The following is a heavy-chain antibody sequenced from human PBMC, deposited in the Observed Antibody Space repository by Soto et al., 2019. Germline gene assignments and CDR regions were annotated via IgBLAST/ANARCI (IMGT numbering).Heavy chain of an antibody. D-gene: IGHD5-18*01. Sequence: ASVKVCCKASGYTFTSYYMHWLLQSPGQGLEWMGIINPSGGSTSYAQKFQGRVTMTRDTSTSTVYMELSSLRSEDTAVYYCARDRRAMGSRDAFDIWGQGTMVTVSS. CDR2: INPSGGST. J-gene: IGHJ3*02. V-gene: IGHV1-46*01. CDR3: ARDRRAMGSRDAFDI. CDR1: GYTFTSYY.